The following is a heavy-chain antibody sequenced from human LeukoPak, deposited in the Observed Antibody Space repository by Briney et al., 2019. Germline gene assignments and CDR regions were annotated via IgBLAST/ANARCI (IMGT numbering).Heavy chain of an antibody. CDR2: IYYSGST. V-gene: IGHV4-59*01. CDR1: GGSISSYY. D-gene: IGHD6-6*01. Sequence: PSETLSLTCTVSGGSISSYYWSWIRQPPGKGLEWIGYIYYSGSTNYNPSLESRVTISVDTSKNQFSLKLSSVTAADTAVYYCARCSPNWFDPWGQGTLVTVSS. J-gene: IGHJ5*02. CDR3: ARCSPNWFDP.